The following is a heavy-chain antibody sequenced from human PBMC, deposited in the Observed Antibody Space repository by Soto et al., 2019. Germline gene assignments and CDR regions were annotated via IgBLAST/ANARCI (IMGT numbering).Heavy chain of an antibody. Sequence: GASVKVSCKASGGTFSSYAISWVRQAPGQGLEWMGGITPIFGTANYAQKFQGRVTITADESTSTAYMELSSLRSEDTAVYYCAHLNSGYDDYWGQGTLVTVSS. CDR2: ITPIFGTA. V-gene: IGHV1-69*13. CDR1: GGTFSSYA. J-gene: IGHJ4*02. D-gene: IGHD5-12*01. CDR3: AHLNSGYDDY.